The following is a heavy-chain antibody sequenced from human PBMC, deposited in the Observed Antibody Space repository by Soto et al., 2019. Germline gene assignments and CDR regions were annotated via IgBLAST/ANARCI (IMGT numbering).Heavy chain of an antibody. Sequence: GGSLRLSCAASGFTFSSYGMHWVRQAPGKGLEWVAVISYDGSNKYYADSVKGRFTISRDNSKNTLYLKMNSLRAEDTIGYYYAKELEGGYDSPYYYYYGMDVWGQGTTVTVSS. V-gene: IGHV3-30*18. CDR1: GFTFSSYG. J-gene: IGHJ6*02. CDR3: AKELEGGYDSPYYYYYGMDV. D-gene: IGHD5-12*01. CDR2: ISYDGSNK.